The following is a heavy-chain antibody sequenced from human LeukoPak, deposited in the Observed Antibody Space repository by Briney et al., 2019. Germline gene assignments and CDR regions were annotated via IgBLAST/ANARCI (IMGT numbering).Heavy chain of an antibody. D-gene: IGHD6-13*01. J-gene: IGHJ6*03. CDR1: GGSISSSSDY. V-gene: IGHV4-39*01. CDR2: IYYHENT. CDR3: ARVGIYSSSWHEDYYYYMDV. Sequence: SETLSLTCTVSGGSISSSSDYWGWIRQAPGKGLEWIGSIYYHENTYYNSSLKIRVTISVDTSKNQFSLKLNSVTAADTAVYFCARVGIYSSSWHEDYYYYMDVWGKGTTVTVSS.